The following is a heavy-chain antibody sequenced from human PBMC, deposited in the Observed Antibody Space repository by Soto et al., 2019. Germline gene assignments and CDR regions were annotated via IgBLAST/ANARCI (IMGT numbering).Heavy chain of an antibody. D-gene: IGHD6-6*01. J-gene: IGHJ4*02. CDR1: GGAIIRGDYY. Sequence: PSKTLSLTCTVSGGAIIRGDYYWIWIRQPPGKGLEWVGYIYYSGSTYYNPSLKSRVTISVDTSKNQFSLKLSSVTAADTAVYYCAGSASIAAPVDYWGQGTLVTVSS. CDR2: IYYSGST. V-gene: IGHV4-30-4*01. CDR3: AGSASIAAPVDY.